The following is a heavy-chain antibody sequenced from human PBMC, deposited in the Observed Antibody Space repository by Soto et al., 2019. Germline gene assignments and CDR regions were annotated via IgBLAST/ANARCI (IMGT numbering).Heavy chain of an antibody. V-gene: IGHV3-74*01. D-gene: IGHD6-19*01. CDR3: ARVAVGTRGIEY. J-gene: IGHJ4*02. Sequence: EVQLVESGGGLVQPGGSLRLSCVASGFTFSDSWMHWVRQAPGKGLVWVSRVNEHGTDSNYADSVKGRFTISRDNAKNTVYLQMSGLRAEDTAVYYCARVAVGTRGIEYWGQGTLVTVYS. CDR2: VNEHGTDS. CDR1: GFTFSDSW.